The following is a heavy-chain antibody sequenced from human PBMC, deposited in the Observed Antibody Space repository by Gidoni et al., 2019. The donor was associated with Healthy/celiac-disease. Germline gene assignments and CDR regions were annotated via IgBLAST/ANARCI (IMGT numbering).Heavy chain of an antibody. CDR3: ARGRKSSTSRWIGYYGMDV. CDR2: INHSGSS. D-gene: IGHD2-2*01. J-gene: IGHJ6*02. Sequence: QVQLQPWGAGLLKPSATLSLTCAVSVGSFSGYYWSWIRQPPGKWLEWIGEINHSGSSNDNPSLKSRVTKSVDTAKNQLSLKMSYVTAADTAVYYCARGRKSSTSRWIGYYGMDVWGQGTTVTVSS. CDR1: VGSFSGYY. V-gene: IGHV4-34*01.